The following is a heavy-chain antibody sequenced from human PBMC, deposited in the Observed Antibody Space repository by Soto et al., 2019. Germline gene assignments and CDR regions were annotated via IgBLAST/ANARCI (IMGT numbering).Heavy chain of an antibody. J-gene: IGHJ6*02. D-gene: IGHD4-4*01. CDR1: GGSISSYY. Sequence: QVQLQESGPGLVKPSETLSLTCTVSGGSISSYYWSWIRQPAGKGLEWIGRIYTSGSTNYNPSLKSRVTMSVDTSKNQFSLKLSSVTAADTAVYYCARAGWLQLGHPYYYYGMDVWGQGTTVTVSS. CDR2: IYTSGST. V-gene: IGHV4-4*07. CDR3: ARAGWLQLGHPYYYYGMDV.